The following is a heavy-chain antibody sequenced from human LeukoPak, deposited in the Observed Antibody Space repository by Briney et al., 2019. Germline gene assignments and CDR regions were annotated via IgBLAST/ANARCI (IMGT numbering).Heavy chain of an antibody. Sequence: SETLSLTCTVSGGSISSSSYYWGWIRQPPGKGLKWIGSIYYSGSTYYNPSLKSRVTISVDTSKNQFSLKLSSVTAADTAVYYCARVSYYYDSSGLKFDYWGQGTLVTVSS. CDR3: ARVSYYYDSSGLKFDY. CDR2: IYYSGST. V-gene: IGHV4-39*01. CDR1: GGSISSSSYY. J-gene: IGHJ4*02. D-gene: IGHD3-22*01.